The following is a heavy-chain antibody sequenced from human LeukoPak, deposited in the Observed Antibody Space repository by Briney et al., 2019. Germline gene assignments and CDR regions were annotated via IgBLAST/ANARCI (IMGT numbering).Heavy chain of an antibody. V-gene: IGHV3-74*01. CDR2: INIDGIST. Sequence: PGGSLRLSCAASGFTFSSYWMYWVRQAPGKGLVWVSRINIDGISTTYADSVKGRFTISRDNAKNTLYLQMNSLRAEDTAVYYCARNYGAGLVDYWGQGTLVTVSS. CDR3: ARNYGAGLVDY. J-gene: IGHJ4*02. CDR1: GFTFSSYW. D-gene: IGHD3-10*01.